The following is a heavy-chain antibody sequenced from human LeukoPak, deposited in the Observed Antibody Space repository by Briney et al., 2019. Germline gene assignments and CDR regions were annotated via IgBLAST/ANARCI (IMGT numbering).Heavy chain of an antibody. CDR2: IYTTRNT. V-gene: IGHV4-4*07. J-gene: IGHJ4*02. D-gene: IGHD3-22*01. CDR1: GGSFSGYY. Sequence: SETLSLTCAVYGGSFSGYYWSWIRQPAGKGLEWIGCIYTTRNTNYNPSLKSRVTMSVDTSKNQFSLKLNSVTAADTAVYYCARETNQYYYDSSGYANFDYWGQGTLVTVSS. CDR3: ARETNQYYYDSSGYANFDY.